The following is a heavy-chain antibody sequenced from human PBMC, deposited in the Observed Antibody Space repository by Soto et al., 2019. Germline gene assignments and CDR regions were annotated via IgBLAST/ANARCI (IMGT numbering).Heavy chain of an antibody. CDR3: ARDCLSQLDHYYYYGMDV. D-gene: IGHD6-13*01. Sequence: QVQLVESGGGVVQPGRSLRLSCAASGFTFSSYAMHWVRQAPGKGLEWVAVISYDGSNKYYADSVKGRFTISRDNSKKPLYLQMNSLRAEDTAVYYCARDCLSQLDHYYYYGMDVWGQGTTVTVSS. CDR2: ISYDGSNK. J-gene: IGHJ6*02. V-gene: IGHV3-30-3*01. CDR1: GFTFSSYA.